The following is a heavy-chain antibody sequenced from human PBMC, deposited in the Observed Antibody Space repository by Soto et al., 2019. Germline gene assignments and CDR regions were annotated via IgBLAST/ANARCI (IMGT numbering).Heavy chain of an antibody. Sequence: QVQLVQSGAEVKKPGSSVKVSCKASGGTFSSYAISWVRQAPGQGLEWVGGIIPIFGTANYAQKFQGRVTITADESTSTAYMELSSLRSEDTAVYYCASPSIAARPYYYYYGMDVWGQGTTVTVSS. V-gene: IGHV1-69*01. CDR1: GGTFSSYA. D-gene: IGHD6-6*01. CDR3: ASPSIAARPYYYYYGMDV. J-gene: IGHJ6*02. CDR2: IIPIFGTA.